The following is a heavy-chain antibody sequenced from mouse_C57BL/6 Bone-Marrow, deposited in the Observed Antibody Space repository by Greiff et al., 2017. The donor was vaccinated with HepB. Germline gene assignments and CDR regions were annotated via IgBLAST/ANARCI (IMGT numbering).Heavy chain of an antibody. CDR2: IYPRDGST. Sequence: QVQLQQSGPELVKPGASVKLSCKASGYTFTSYDINWVKQRPGQGLEWIGWIYPRDGSTKYNEKFKGKATLTVDTSSSTAYMERHSLTSEDSAVYFCARTPLYDYDEGRLYWYFDVWGTGTTVTVSS. D-gene: IGHD2-4*01. CDR3: ARTPLYDYDEGRLYWYFDV. V-gene: IGHV1-85*01. J-gene: IGHJ1*03. CDR1: GYTFTSYD.